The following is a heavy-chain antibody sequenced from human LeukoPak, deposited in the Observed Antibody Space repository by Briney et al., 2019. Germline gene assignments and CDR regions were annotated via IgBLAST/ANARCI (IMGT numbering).Heavy chain of an antibody. J-gene: IGHJ4*02. CDR2: ISGSGGST. Sequence: GGSLRLSCAASGFTFSSYAMSWVRQAPGKGLEWVSAISGSGGSTYYADSVKGRLTISRDNSKNTLYLQMNSLRAEDTAVYYCAKLMGPKRVVIILFDYWGQGTLVTVSS. D-gene: IGHD3-3*01. CDR3: AKLMGPKRVVIILFDY. V-gene: IGHV3-23*01. CDR1: GFTFSSYA.